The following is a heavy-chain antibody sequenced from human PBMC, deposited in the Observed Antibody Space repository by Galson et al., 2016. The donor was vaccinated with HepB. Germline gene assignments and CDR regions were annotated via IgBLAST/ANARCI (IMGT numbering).Heavy chain of an antibody. Sequence: QSGAEVKKPGESLKISCKASGYRFTSYWIGWVRQMPGKGLESMGIIYPDDSDSRYSPSFQGQVTIPADKSISTAYLQWSSLKASDTAMYYCARQNVDQEAFDIWGQGTVVTVSS. CDR2: IYPDDSDS. V-gene: IGHV5-51*01. CDR3: ARQNVDQEAFDI. J-gene: IGHJ3*02. CDR1: GYRFTSYW. D-gene: IGHD2-2*01.